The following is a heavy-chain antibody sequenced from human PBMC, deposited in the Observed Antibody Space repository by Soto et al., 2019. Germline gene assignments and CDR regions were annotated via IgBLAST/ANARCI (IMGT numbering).Heavy chain of an antibody. D-gene: IGHD6-13*01. Sequence: QVQLVESGGGVVQPGRSLRLSCAASGFTFSSYGMHWVRQAPGKGLEWVAVISYDGSNKYYADYVKGRFTISRDNSKNTLYLQMNSLRAEDTAVYYCAKVVIAAAGMGLNWFDPWGQGTLVTVSS. CDR3: AKVVIAAAGMGLNWFDP. J-gene: IGHJ5*02. CDR2: ISYDGSNK. CDR1: GFTFSSYG. V-gene: IGHV3-30*18.